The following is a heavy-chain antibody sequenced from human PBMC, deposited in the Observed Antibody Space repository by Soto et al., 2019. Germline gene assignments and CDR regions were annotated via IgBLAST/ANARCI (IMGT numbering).Heavy chain of an antibody. Sequence: ASVKVSCKASRYLFASHNIHWVREAPGQGLEWXGXINXXSXNXGXDXXXXGRVTMTSDTSTTTVYMTVSSLRSDDTAVYYCARIAGPGLTYFDFWGLGTPVTVSS. CDR3: ARIAGPGLTYFDF. D-gene: IGHD6-13*01. CDR2: INXXSXNX. J-gene: IGHJ4*02. CDR1: RYLFASHN. V-gene: IGHV1-46*01.